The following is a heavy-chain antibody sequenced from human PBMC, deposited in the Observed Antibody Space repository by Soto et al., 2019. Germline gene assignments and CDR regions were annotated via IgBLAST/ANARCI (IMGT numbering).Heavy chain of an antibody. J-gene: IGHJ4*02. Sequence: ASVKVSCKASGGTFSSYAISWVRQAPGQGLEWMGGIIPIFGTANYAQKLQGRVTITADESTSTAYMELSSLRSEDTAVYYCARGLIDSGGSCFDSWGQGTRVTVSS. V-gene: IGHV1-69*13. CDR2: IIPIFGTA. CDR1: GGTFSSYA. CDR3: ARGLIDSGGSCFDS. D-gene: IGHD2-15*01.